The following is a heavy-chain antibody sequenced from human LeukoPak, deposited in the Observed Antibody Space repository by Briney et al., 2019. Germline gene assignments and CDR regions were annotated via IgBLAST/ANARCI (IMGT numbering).Heavy chain of an antibody. V-gene: IGHV3-21*01. D-gene: IGHD2-15*01. CDR3: ARPGYCSGGSCYSGDYYYGMDV. CDR1: GFTFSSYS. Sequence: GGSLRLSCAASGFTFSSYSMNWVRQAPGKGLEWVSSISSSSSYIYYADSVKGRFTISRDNAKNSLYLLMNSLRAEDTAVYYCARPGYCSGGSCYSGDYYYGMDVWGQGTTVTVSS. J-gene: IGHJ6*02. CDR2: ISSSSSYI.